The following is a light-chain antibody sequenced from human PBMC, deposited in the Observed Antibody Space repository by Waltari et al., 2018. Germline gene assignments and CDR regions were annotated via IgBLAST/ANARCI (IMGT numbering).Light chain of an antibody. J-gene: IGKJ1*01. V-gene: IGKV1-39*01. CDR1: QTITNY. Sequence: DIQMTQSPSSLSASVGDRGTITCRASQTITNYLNWYQQIPGKAPKLLIYAASTLQSGVPSRFSGSGSGSDFTLTISSLQPEDFASYYCQQTYNTPWTFGQGTNVELK. CDR2: AAS. CDR3: QQTYNTPWT.